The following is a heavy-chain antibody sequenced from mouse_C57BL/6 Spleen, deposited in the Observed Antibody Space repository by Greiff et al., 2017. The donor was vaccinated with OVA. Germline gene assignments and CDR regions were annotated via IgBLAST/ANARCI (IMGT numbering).Heavy chain of an antibody. CDR2: IYPGDGDT. CDR3: ARETGWYFDV. Sequence: VKLMESGPELVKPGASVKISCKASGYAFSSSWMNWVKQRPGKGLEWIGRIYPGDGDTNYNGKFKGKATLTADKSSSTAYMQLSSLTSEDSAVYFCARETGWYFDVWGTGTTVTVSS. CDR1: GYAFSSSW. J-gene: IGHJ1*03. D-gene: IGHD3-2*01. V-gene: IGHV1-82*01.